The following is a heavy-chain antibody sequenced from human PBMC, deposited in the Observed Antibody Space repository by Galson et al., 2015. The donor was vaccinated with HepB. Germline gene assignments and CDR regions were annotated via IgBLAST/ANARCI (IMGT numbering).Heavy chain of an antibody. CDR3: ARASWQLPDAFDI. J-gene: IGHJ3*02. CDR2: ISSSSSYI. D-gene: IGHD2-2*01. CDR1: GFTFSSYS. V-gene: IGHV3-21*01. Sequence: SLRLSCAASGFTFSSYSMNWVRQAPGKGLEWVSSISSSSSYIYYADSVKGRFTIARDNAKNSLYLQMNSLRADDTAVYYCARASWQLPDAFDIWGQGTMVTVSS.